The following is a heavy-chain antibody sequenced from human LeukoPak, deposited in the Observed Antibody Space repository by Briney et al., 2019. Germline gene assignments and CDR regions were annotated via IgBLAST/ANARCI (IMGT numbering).Heavy chain of an antibody. Sequence: SETPSLTCSVSGGSISSSNYYWGWIRQPPGKGLEWIGSVYYSGSTHYNPSLKSRVTISVDTSKNQFSLKLSSVTAADTAVYHCARNSSDPYSSSAKRFNWFDPWGQGTLGTVSS. V-gene: IGHV4-39*01. CDR1: GGSISSSNYY. D-gene: IGHD6-13*01. CDR3: ARNSSDPYSSSAKRFNWFDP. J-gene: IGHJ5*02. CDR2: VYYSGST.